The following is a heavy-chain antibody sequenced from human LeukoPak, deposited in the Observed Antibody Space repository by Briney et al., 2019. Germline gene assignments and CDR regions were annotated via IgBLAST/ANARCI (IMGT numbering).Heavy chain of an antibody. D-gene: IGHD2-15*01. CDR1: GGTFSSYA. J-gene: IGHJ4*02. CDR2: IIPIFGTA. Sequence: GASAKVSCKASGGTFSSYAISWVRQAPGQGLEWMGRIIPIFGTANYAQKFQGRVTITTDESTSTAYMELSSLRSEDTAVYYCARDDCSGGSCYSDYWGQGTLVTVSS. V-gene: IGHV1-69*05. CDR3: ARDDCSGGSCYSDY.